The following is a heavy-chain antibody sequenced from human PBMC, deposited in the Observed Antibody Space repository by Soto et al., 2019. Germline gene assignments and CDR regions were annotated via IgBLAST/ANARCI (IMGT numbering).Heavy chain of an antibody. Sequence: ASVKVSCKASGYTSTSYYMHWVRQAPGQGLEWMGIINPSGGSTSYAQKFQGRVTMTRDTSTSTVYMELSSLRSEDTAVYYCARGAANYYDSSGYYLDYWGQGTLVTVSS. CDR3: ARGAANYYDSSGYYLDY. D-gene: IGHD3-22*01. J-gene: IGHJ4*02. CDR2: INPSGGST. CDR1: GYTSTSYY. V-gene: IGHV1-46*01.